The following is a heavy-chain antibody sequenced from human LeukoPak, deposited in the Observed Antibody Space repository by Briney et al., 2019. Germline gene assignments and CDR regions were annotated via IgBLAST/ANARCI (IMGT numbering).Heavy chain of an antibody. CDR3: ARDSAYYYDSSGVKGGYYFDY. Sequence: GASVKVSCKASGYTFTGYYMHWVRQAPGQGLEWMGIINPSGGSTSYAQKFQGRVTMTRDTSTSTVYMELSSLRSEDTAVYYCARDSAYYYDSSGVKGGYYFDYWGQGTLVTVSS. V-gene: IGHV1-46*01. CDR1: GYTFTGYY. CDR2: INPSGGST. D-gene: IGHD3-22*01. J-gene: IGHJ4*02.